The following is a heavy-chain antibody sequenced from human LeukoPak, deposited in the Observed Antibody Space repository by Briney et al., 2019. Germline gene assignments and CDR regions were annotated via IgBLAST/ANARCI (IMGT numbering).Heavy chain of an antibody. CDR3: AREAGDNAYDF. V-gene: IGHV1-2*02. J-gene: IGHJ3*01. Sequence: ASVKVSCKASGYTFTAFYFPWVRQAPGQGLGCMGWINPNNGDTRYAQNFQGRVTMTRDTSNTTVYLELSSLRSDDPGIYYCAREAGDNAYDFWGPGTMVTVSS. CDR2: INPNNGDT. D-gene: IGHD1-14*01. CDR1: GYTFTAFY.